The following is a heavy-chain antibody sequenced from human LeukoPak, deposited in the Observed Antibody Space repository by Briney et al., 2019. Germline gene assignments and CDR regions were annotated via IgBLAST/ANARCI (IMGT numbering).Heavy chain of an antibody. J-gene: IGHJ4*02. CDR2: IWYDGSNK. CDR1: GFTFSSYG. D-gene: IGHD2-2*01. V-gene: IGHV3-30*02. Sequence: GGSPRLSCAASGFTFSSYGMHWVRQAPGKGLEWVAVIWYDGSNKYYADSVKGRFTISRDNSKNTLYLQMNSLRAEDTAVYYCGILQIVPVAMPFDYWGQGTLVTVSS. CDR3: GILQIVPVAMPFDY.